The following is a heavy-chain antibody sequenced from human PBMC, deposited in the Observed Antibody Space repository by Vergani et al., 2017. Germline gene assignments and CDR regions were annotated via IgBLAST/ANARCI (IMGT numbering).Heavy chain of an antibody. Sequence: QVQLQESGPGLVKPSETLSLTCTVSGGSISSSSYYWGRSRQPPGKGLEWIGSIYYSGSTYYNPSLKSRVTISVDTSKNQFSLKLSSVTAADTAVYYCLWAHQTLDYWGQGTLVTVSS. CDR2: IYYSGST. CDR3: LWAHQTLDY. V-gene: IGHV4-39*01. D-gene: IGHD2-2*01. J-gene: IGHJ4*02. CDR1: GGSISSSSYY.